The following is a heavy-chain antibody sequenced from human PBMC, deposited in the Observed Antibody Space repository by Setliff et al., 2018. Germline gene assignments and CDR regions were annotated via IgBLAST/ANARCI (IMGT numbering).Heavy chain of an antibody. Sequence: ASVKVSCKVSGYTLTELSMHWVRQAPGLGLEWMGTINPSSGRTSYAQKFQGRVTMTRDTSTSTVYMDMSSRRSEDTAVYYCARDVFPYHYEGAFDIWGQGTMVTVS. J-gene: IGHJ3*02. CDR2: INPSSGRT. D-gene: IGHD3-22*01. CDR1: GYTLTELS. CDR3: ARDVFPYHYEGAFDI. V-gene: IGHV1-46*01.